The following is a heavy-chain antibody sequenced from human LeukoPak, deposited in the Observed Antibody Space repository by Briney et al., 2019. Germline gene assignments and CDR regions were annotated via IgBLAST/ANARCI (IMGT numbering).Heavy chain of an antibody. CDR1: GFTFSSYA. Sequence: PGGSLRLSCAASGFTFSSYAMNWVRQAPGKGLEWVSAISGSGSITYYPDSVKGRFTISRDNSKNTLYLQMNSLRAEDTAVYYCAKGSSYYGSGSHFDYWGQGTLVTVSS. CDR3: AKGSSYYGSGSHFDY. J-gene: IGHJ4*02. D-gene: IGHD3-10*01. V-gene: IGHV3-23*01. CDR2: ISGSGSIT.